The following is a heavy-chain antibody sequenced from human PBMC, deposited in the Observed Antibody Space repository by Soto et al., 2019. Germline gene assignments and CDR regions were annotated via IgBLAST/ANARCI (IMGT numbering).Heavy chain of an antibody. J-gene: IGHJ4*02. V-gene: IGHV3-23*01. Sequence: PGGSLRLSCAASGFTFSNCAMSWVRQTPGKVLEWVSAITGRGDDTYYADSVKGRFTISRDNSKNTLYLQMNTLGAEDTAIYYCAKGSAISRPYYFDYWGQGTLVTVSS. CDR1: GFTFSNCA. CDR2: ITGRGDDT. D-gene: IGHD2-2*01. CDR3: AKGSAISRPYYFDY.